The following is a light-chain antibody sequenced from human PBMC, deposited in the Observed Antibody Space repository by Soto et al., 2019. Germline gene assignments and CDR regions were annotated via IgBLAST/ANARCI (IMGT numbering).Light chain of an antibody. V-gene: IGKV3-20*01. Sequence: EIVLTQSPGTLSLSPGERATLSCRASQSVSSSYLAWYQHKPGQAPRLLIYGASSRATGIPERFSGSGSGTDFTLTSSRLEPEDFAVYYCQQYGSSPHTFGQGTKLEIK. J-gene: IGKJ2*01. CDR2: GAS. CDR1: QSVSSSY. CDR3: QQYGSSPHT.